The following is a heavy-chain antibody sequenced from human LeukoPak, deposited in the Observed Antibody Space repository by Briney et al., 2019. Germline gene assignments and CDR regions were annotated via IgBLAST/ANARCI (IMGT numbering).Heavy chain of an antibody. Sequence: GGSLRLSCVVSGITLSNYGMSWVRQAPGKGLEWISGISERGGSTNYADSVKGRFIISRDTSKNTVYLQMNSLRVEDTAVYFCAKRGIVIRAVIIIGFHKEAYYFDYWGQGILVTVSS. CDR3: AKRGIVIRAVIIIGFHKEAYYFDY. CDR1: GITLSNYG. D-gene: IGHD3-10*01. CDR2: ISERGGST. V-gene: IGHV3-23*01. J-gene: IGHJ4*02.